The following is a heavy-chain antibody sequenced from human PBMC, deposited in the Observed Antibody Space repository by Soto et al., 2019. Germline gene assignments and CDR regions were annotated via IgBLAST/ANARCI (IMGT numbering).Heavy chain of an antibody. V-gene: IGHV4-31*01. D-gene: IGHD4-17*01. CDR1: GGSVNNANYF. CDR3: ARDADYGGSRGGMDV. J-gene: IGHJ6*02. CDR2: IYYSGST. Sequence: QVRLEESGPGLVKPSETLSLICSVSGGSVNNANYFWNWIRHHPENGLEWIGYIYYSGSTRYNTSFKTPATLSIDTSKNQFSLRLNSVTVADTAVYFCARDADYGGSRGGMDVWGRGTTVTVSS.